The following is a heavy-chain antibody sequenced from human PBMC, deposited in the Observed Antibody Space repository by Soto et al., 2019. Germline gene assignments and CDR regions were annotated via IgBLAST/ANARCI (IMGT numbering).Heavy chain of an antibody. D-gene: IGHD1-20*01. J-gene: IGHJ4*02. CDR1: GGTFSGYY. Sequence: PSETLSLTCAVYGGTFSGYYWTWIRQTPGKGLEWLGEINHRGSTNYKPSLRSRVTISVDTSKNQLSLKVSSVTAADTAVYYCARGRTLITGASLDYWGQGTLVTVSS. CDR2: INHRGST. CDR3: ARGRTLITGASLDY. V-gene: IGHV4-34*01.